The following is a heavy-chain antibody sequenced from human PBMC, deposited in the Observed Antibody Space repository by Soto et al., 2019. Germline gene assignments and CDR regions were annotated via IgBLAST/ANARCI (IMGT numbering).Heavy chain of an antibody. CDR3: ARGYGVVAAKVDY. V-gene: IGHV4-39*01. D-gene: IGHD2-15*01. CDR2: IYYSGNT. CDR1: GGSISSSSYY. J-gene: IGHJ4*02. Sequence: QLQLQESGPGLVKPSETLSLTCTVSGGSISSSSYYWGWIRQPPGKGLEWIGSIYYSGNTYYNPSLKSRVTISVDTSKNQFSLKLSSVTAADTAVYYCARGYGVVAAKVDYWGQGTLVTVSS.